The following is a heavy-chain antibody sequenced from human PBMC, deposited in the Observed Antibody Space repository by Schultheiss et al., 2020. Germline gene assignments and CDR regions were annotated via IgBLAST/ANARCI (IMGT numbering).Heavy chain of an antibody. Sequence: SATLSLTCTVSGGSISSAAYYWSWIRQHPGKGLQWIGYIYYSGSTYYDPSLKSRVTISLDTSKNQFSLKMSSVTAADTAVYYCARVGSGTYFSPYFDYWGQGTLVTVSS. J-gene: IGHJ4*02. CDR3: ARVGSGTYFSPYFDY. CDR2: IYYSGST. D-gene: IGHD3-10*01. CDR1: GGSISSAAYY. V-gene: IGHV4-31*03.